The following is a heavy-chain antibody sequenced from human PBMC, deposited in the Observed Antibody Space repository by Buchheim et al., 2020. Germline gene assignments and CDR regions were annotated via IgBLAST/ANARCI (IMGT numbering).Heavy chain of an antibody. J-gene: IGHJ4*02. CDR1: GFTFSSYS. CDR2: ISSSSSTI. D-gene: IGHD5-12*01. V-gene: IGHV3-48*01. CDR3: ARTQSRGYEPGFDY. Sequence: EVQLVESGGGLVQPGGSLRLSCAASGFTFSSYSMNWVRQAPGKGLEWVSYISSSSSTIYYADSVKGRFTISRDNAKNSLDRQMNSLRAEDTAVYYCARTQSRGYEPGFDYWGQGTL.